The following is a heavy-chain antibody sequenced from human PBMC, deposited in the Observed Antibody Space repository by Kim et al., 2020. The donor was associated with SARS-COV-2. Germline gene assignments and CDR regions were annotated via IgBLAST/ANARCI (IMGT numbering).Heavy chain of an antibody. D-gene: IGHD6-6*01. J-gene: IGHJ6*02. Sequence: VKGRCTISRDNAKNSLYLQMNSLRAEDTAVYYCARVGIPLARYYYYGMDVWGQGTTVTVSS. V-gene: IGHV3-21*01. CDR3: ARVGIPLARYYYYGMDV.